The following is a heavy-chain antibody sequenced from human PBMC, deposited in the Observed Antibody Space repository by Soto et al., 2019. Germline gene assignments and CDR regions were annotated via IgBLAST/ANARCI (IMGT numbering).Heavy chain of an antibody. Sequence: SETLSLTCTVSGGSISSSSYYWGWIRQPPGKGLEWIGSVYYSGSTYYNPSLKSRVTISVDTSKNQFSLKLSSVTAADTAVYYCATRWNYQKPDHFLIEPPPDYYYYYGMDVWGQGTTVTVSS. CDR2: VYYSGST. CDR3: ATRWNYQKPDHFLIEPPPDYYYYYGMDV. D-gene: IGHD1-7*01. V-gene: IGHV4-39*01. J-gene: IGHJ6*02. CDR1: GGSISSSSYY.